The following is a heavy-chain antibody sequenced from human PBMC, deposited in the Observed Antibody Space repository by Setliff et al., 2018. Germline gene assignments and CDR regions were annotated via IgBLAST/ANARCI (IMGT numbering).Heavy chain of an antibody. Sequence: GESLKISCAASGFTFSGYGIHWVRQAPGKGLEWVAFIQFDGGDKYYADSVKGRVIISRDNSKDTLFLQINSLRNEDTAIYYCARDPDLGRWYSSGGFDPWGQGTLVTVSS. J-gene: IGHJ5*02. CDR1: GFTFSGYG. CDR3: ARDPDLGRWYSSGGFDP. D-gene: IGHD6-19*01. CDR2: IQFDGGDK. V-gene: IGHV3-30*02.